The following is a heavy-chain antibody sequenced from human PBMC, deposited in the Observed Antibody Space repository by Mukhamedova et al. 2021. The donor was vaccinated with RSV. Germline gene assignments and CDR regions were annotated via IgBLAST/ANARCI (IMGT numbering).Heavy chain of an antibody. J-gene: IGHJ4*02. V-gene: IGHV3-30-3*01. Sequence: HWVRQAPGKELEWVAIVAANGADSYYSDSVKGRFTISRDNSKNTLYLQMNSLRPDDTAVYYCARQNYISGWYGAFDSWGQGTMV. D-gene: IGHD6-19*01. CDR3: ARQNYISGWYGAFDS. CDR2: VAANGADS.